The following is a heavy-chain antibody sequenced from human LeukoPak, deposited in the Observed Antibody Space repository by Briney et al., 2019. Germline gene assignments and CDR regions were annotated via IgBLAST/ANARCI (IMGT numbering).Heavy chain of an antibody. Sequence: GGSLRLSCAASGFTVSSNYMSWVRQAPGKGLEWVANIKQDGSEKYYVDSVKGRFTISRDNSKNTLYLQMNSLRAEDTAVYYCAKDQAPYNWNDGLDAFDIWGQGTMVTVSS. CDR1: GFTVSSNY. J-gene: IGHJ3*02. V-gene: IGHV3-7*01. CDR3: AKDQAPYNWNDGLDAFDI. D-gene: IGHD1-1*01. CDR2: IKQDGSEK.